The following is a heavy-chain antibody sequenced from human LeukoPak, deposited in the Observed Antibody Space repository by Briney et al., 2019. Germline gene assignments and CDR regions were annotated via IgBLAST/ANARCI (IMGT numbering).Heavy chain of an antibody. CDR1: GGSFSGYY. D-gene: IGHD3-10*01. Sequence: KPSETLSLTCAVYGGSFSGYYWSWIRQPPGKGLEWIGEINHSGSTNYNPSLKSRVTISVDTSKNQFPLKLSSVTAADTAVYYCASESSPSPYYYYGMDVWGKGTTVTVSS. J-gene: IGHJ6*04. V-gene: IGHV4-34*01. CDR2: INHSGST. CDR3: ASESSPSPYYYYGMDV.